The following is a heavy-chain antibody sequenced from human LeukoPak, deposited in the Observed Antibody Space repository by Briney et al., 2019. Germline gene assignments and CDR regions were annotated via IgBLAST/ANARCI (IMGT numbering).Heavy chain of an antibody. Sequence: GGSLRLSCAASGFTFSSYSMNWVRQAPGKGLEWVSSISSSSSYIYYADSVKGRFTISRDNAKNSLYLQMNSLRAENTAVYYCAGTLQSSSPYYFDYWGQGTLVTVSS. V-gene: IGHV3-21*01. D-gene: IGHD6-13*01. CDR1: GFTFSSYS. CDR2: ISSSSSYI. CDR3: AGTLQSSSPYYFDY. J-gene: IGHJ4*02.